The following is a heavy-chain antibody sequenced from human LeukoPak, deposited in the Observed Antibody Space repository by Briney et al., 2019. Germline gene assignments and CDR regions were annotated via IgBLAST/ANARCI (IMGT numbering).Heavy chain of an antibody. D-gene: IGHD2-15*01. Sequence: GGSLRLSCAASGFTFSGSAMPWVRQASGKGLEWVGRIRSKANSYATAYAASVKGRFTISRDDSKNTAYLQMNSLKTEDTAVYYCMVYGGVAATTFDYWGQGTLVTVSS. V-gene: IGHV3-73*01. CDR3: MVYGGVAATTFDY. CDR2: IRSKANSYAT. J-gene: IGHJ4*02. CDR1: GFTFSGSA.